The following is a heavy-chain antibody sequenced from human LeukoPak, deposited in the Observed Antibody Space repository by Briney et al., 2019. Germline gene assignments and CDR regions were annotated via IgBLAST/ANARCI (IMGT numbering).Heavy chain of an antibody. CDR1: GFTFSSYT. D-gene: IGHD5-18*01. Sequence: PGGSLRLSCAASGFTFSSYTMNWVRQAPGKGLQWVSTVSASSNIHYSESVKGRFTISRDNARNSLYLQMNSLRDEDTAVYYCVRDALRTAHFDYWGQGTLVTVSS. V-gene: IGHV3-48*02. J-gene: IGHJ4*02. CDR3: VRDALRTAHFDY. CDR2: VSASSNI.